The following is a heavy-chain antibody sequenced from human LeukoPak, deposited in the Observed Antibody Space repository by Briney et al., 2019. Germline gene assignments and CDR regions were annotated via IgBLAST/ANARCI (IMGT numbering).Heavy chain of an antibody. V-gene: IGHV3-23*01. D-gene: IGHD5-18*01. CDR3: AKVIALDTSMGMFDY. CDR2: ISYSGFTT. Sequence: PGGSLRLSCAASGFTFDNYAMNWVRQAPGKGLEWVSVISYSGFTTYYADSVKGRFSISRDNSKNTLYLQLNSLRAEDTAVYYCAKVIALDTSMGMFDYWGQGTLVTVSS. J-gene: IGHJ4*02. CDR1: GFTFDNYA.